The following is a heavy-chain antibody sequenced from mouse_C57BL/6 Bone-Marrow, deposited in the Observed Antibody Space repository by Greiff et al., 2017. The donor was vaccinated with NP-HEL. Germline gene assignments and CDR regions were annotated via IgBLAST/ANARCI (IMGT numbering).Heavy chain of an antibody. Sequence: EVKLQESGGGLVKPGGSLKLSCAASGFTFSDYGMHWVRQAPEKGLEWVAYISSGSSTIYYADTVKGRFTISRDNAKNTLFLQMTSMRSEDTAMYYCASRYYYGSSYYAMDYWGQGTSVTVSS. CDR2: ISSGSSTI. CDR3: ASRYYYGSSYYAMDY. CDR1: GFTFSDYG. J-gene: IGHJ4*01. D-gene: IGHD1-1*01. V-gene: IGHV5-17*01.